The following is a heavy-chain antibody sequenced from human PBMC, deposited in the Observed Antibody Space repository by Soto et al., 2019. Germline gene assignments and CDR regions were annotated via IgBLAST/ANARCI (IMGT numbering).Heavy chain of an antibody. CDR1: GYTFTGYY. Sequence: ASVKVSCKASGYTFTGYYMHWVRQAPGQGLEWMGWINPNSGGTNYAQKFQGRVTMTRDTSISTAYMELSRLRSDDTAVYYCARDRLRFLEWLPNLYYYYGIDVWGQGTTVTVSS. CDR3: ARDRLRFLEWLPNLYYYYGIDV. J-gene: IGHJ6*02. D-gene: IGHD3-3*01. V-gene: IGHV1-2*02. CDR2: INPNSGGT.